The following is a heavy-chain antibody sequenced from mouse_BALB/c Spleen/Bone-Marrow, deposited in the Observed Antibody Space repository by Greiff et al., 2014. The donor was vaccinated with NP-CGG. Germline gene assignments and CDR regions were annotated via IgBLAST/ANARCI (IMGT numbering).Heavy chain of an antibody. V-gene: IGHV1-69*02. D-gene: IGHD2-1*01. CDR2: IDPSDSET. CDR3: ARSGGNYVAWFVY. Sequence: VHLVESGAEVVKPGAPVKLSCKASGYTFTRYWVHWVRQRPGRGLEWIGKIDPSDSETHYNHEFKDKATLTVDKSSSTAYIQLSSLTSEDSAVYFCARSGGNYVAWFVYWGQGTLVTVSP. CDR1: GYTFTRYW. J-gene: IGHJ3*01.